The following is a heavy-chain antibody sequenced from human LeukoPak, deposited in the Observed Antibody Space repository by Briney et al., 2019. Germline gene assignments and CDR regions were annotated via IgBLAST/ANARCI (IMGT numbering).Heavy chain of an antibody. CDR2: IKQDGSEK. CDR3: ARVRAVTTSDSVDY. D-gene: IGHD4-17*01. J-gene: IGHJ4*02. Sequence: PGGSLRLSCAASGFTFSSYWMSWVRQAPGKGLEWVANIKQDGSEKYYVDSVKGRFTISRDNAKNSLYLQMNSLRAEDTAVYYCARVRAVTTSDSVDYWGQGTLVTVSS. V-gene: IGHV3-7*01. CDR1: GFTFSSYW.